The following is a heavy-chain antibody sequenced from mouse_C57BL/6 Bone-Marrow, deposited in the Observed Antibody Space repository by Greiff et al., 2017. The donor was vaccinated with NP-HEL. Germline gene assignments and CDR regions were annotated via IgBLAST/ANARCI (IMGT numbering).Heavy chain of an antibody. CDR3: ARTAQATFYAMDY. D-gene: IGHD3-2*02. CDR2: IDPSDSYT. J-gene: IGHJ4*01. CDR1: GYTFTSYW. V-gene: IGHV1-69*01. Sequence: QVQLQQPGAELVMPGASVKLSCKASGYTFTSYWMHWVKQRPGQGLEWIGEIDPSDSYTNYNQKFKGKSTLTVDTSSSTAYMQLSSLTSEDSAVYYCARTAQATFYAMDYWGQGTSVTVSS.